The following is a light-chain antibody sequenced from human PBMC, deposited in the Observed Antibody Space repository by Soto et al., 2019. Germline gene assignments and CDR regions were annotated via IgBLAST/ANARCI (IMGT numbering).Light chain of an antibody. CDR2: RAS. CDR3: HQYNSWPQT. Sequence: ETEMTQSPATLSVSPGERATLSCRASQSVRNNLAWYQQKPGQAPRLLISRASTRATSIPPRFSGSGSGTEFTLTISSLQSEDVAVYYCHQYNSWPQTFGQGTKVDIK. J-gene: IGKJ1*01. V-gene: IGKV3-15*01. CDR1: QSVRNN.